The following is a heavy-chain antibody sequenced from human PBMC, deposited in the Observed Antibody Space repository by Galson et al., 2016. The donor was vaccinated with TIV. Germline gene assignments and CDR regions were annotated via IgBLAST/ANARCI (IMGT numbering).Heavy chain of an antibody. CDR1: GFTFSSYA. J-gene: IGHJ6*02. D-gene: IGHD3-9*01. V-gene: IGHV3-23*01. CDR2: IRGSGISK. CDR3: AKHFTRYVVSDGVLDV. Sequence: SLRLSCAASGFTFSSYAMGWVRQVPGKGLEWVPTIRGSGISKYYADSVKGRFTISRDNSKSTVYLRMDSLRAEDTAIYYCAKHFTRYVVSDGVLDVWGQGTTVTVS.